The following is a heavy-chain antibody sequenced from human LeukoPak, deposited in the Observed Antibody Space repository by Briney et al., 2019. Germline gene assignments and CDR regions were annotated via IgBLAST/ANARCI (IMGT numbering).Heavy chain of an antibody. CDR3: ARHYSYYDSSAYWT. CDR2: IYYSGST. D-gene: IGHD3-22*01. CDR1: GGSISSYY. Sequence: SETLSLTCTVSGGSISSYYWSWIRQPPGKGLEWIGYIYYSGSTNYNPSLKSRVTISIDTSKNQFSLRLSSVTAADTAVYYCARHYSYYDSSAYWTWGQGTLVTVSS. V-gene: IGHV4-59*08. J-gene: IGHJ4*02.